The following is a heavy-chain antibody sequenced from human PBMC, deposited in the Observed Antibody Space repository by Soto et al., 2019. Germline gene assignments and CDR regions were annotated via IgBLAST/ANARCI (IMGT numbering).Heavy chain of an antibody. CDR2: INPNSGGT. CDR3: ARGRLGQWPTGGNYYYYGMDV. CDR1: GYTFTGYY. J-gene: IGHJ6*02. D-gene: IGHD6-19*01. Sequence: ASVKVSCKASGYTFTGYYMHWVRQAPGQGLEWMGWINPNSGGTNYAQKFQGWVTMTRDTSISTAYMELSRLRSDDTAVYYCARGRLGQWPTGGNYYYYGMDVWGQGTTDTVSS. V-gene: IGHV1-2*04.